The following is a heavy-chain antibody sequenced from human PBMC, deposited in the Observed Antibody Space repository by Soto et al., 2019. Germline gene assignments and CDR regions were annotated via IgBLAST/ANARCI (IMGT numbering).Heavy chain of an antibody. V-gene: IGHV3-33*01. J-gene: IGHJ6*02. CDR1: GFTFSSYG. CDR2: IWYDGSNK. CDR3: GRSLFSGYGMDV. D-gene: IGHD6-19*01. Sequence: QVQLVESGGGVVQPGRSLRPSCAASGFTFSSYGMNWVRQAPGKGLEWVAVIWYDGSNKDYADSVKGRFTVSRDNSKNTLYLQMDSLRAEDTGVYYCGRSLFSGYGMDVWGQGTTVTVS.